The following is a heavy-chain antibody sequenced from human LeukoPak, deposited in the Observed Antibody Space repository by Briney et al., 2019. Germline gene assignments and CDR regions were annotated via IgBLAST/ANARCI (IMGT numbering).Heavy chain of an antibody. Sequence: VGSLRLSCAASGFTFSSYAMSWVRQAPGKGLEWVSAISGSGGSTYYADSVKGRFTISRDNSKNTLYLQMNSLRAEDTAVYYCAKATGDFWSGYYPGNFDYWGQGTLVTVSS. D-gene: IGHD3-3*01. CDR3: AKATGDFWSGYYPGNFDY. V-gene: IGHV3-23*01. J-gene: IGHJ4*02. CDR1: GFTFSSYA. CDR2: ISGSGGST.